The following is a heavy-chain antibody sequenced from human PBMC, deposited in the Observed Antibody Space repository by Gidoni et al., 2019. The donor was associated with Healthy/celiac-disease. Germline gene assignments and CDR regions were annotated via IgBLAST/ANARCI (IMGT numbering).Heavy chain of an antibody. CDR3: ARDGQMGYFDY. CDR1: GGSISRSY. V-gene: IGHV4-59*01. Sequence: QVQLQESGPGLVKPSETLSLTCTVSGGSISRSYWSWIRQPPGKGREWIGYIYYSGSTNYNPSLKSRVTISVDTSKNQFSLKLSSVTAADTAVYYCARDGQMGYFDYWGQGTLVTVSS. J-gene: IGHJ4*02. CDR2: IYYSGST. D-gene: IGHD2-8*01.